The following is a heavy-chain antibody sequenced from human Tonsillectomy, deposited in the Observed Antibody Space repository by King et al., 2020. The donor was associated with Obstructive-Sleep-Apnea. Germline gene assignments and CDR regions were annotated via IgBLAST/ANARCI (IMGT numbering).Heavy chain of an antibody. J-gene: IGHJ4*02. D-gene: IGHD2-2*01. Sequence: VQLVESGGGLVQPGRSLRLSCEASGFTFDDYAMHWVRQAPGKGLEWVSAISWDSGSIGYADSVKGRFTISRDNAKNSLDLQMNGLRAEDTALYYCAKVKRGSTSWYFDYWGQGTLVTVSS. CDR1: GFTFDDYA. CDR3: AKVKRGSTSWYFDY. CDR2: ISWDSGSI. V-gene: IGHV3-9*01.